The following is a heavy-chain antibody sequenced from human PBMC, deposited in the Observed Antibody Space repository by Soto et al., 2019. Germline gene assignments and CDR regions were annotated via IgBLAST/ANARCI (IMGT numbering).Heavy chain of an antibody. Sequence: GGSLRLSCAASGFTFSSYSMNWVRQAPGKGLEWVSSISSSSSYIYYADSVKGRFTISRDNAKNSLYLQMNSLRAEDTAVYYCARDSIVVVAREDNLHPNYYYYGMDVWGQGTTVPVSS. J-gene: IGHJ6*02. D-gene: IGHD3-22*01. CDR2: ISSSSSYI. CDR3: ARDSIVVVAREDNLHPNYYYYGMDV. CDR1: GFTFSSYS. V-gene: IGHV3-21*01.